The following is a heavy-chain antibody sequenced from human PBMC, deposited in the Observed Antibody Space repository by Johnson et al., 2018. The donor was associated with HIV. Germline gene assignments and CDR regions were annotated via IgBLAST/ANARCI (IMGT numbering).Heavy chain of an antibody. CDR3: VRACRDGYTCGAFDI. J-gene: IGHJ3*02. CDR2: ISSGGDT. D-gene: IGHD5-24*01. Sequence: VQLVESGGGVVQPGRSLRLSCAASGFTVSSNYMTWVRQAPGKGLDWVSVISSGGDTYYADSVRGRFSISRDNSKNTLYLQMNRLRAEDTAVYYCVRACRDGYTCGAFDIWGQGTMVTVSS. CDR1: GFTVSSNY. V-gene: IGHV3-66*01.